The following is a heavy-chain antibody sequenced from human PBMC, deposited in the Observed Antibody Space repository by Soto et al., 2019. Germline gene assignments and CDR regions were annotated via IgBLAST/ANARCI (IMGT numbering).Heavy chain of an antibody. J-gene: IGHJ4*02. CDR1: GGSVSSGSYY. CDR3: ASYDVLAAYYY. D-gene: IGHD3-9*01. CDR2: IYYSGST. Sequence: SETLSLTCTVSGGSVSSGSYYWSWIRQPPGKGLEWIGYIYYSGSTNYNPSLKTRVTISVDTSKNQFSLKLSSVTAADTAVYYCASYDVLAAYYYWGQGTLVTVSS. V-gene: IGHV4-61*01.